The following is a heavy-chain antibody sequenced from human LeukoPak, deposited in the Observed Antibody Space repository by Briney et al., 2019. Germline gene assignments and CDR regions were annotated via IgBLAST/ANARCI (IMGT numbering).Heavy chain of an antibody. Sequence: SQTLSLTCTVSGGSISSGSYYWSWIRQPAGKGLECIGRIYTSGSTNYNPSLKSRVTISVDTSKNQFSLKLSSVTAADTAVYYCARDHTAMVKGASNWFDPWGQGTLVTVSS. D-gene: IGHD5-18*01. J-gene: IGHJ5*02. CDR3: ARDHTAMVKGASNWFDP. V-gene: IGHV4-61*02. CDR2: IYTSGST. CDR1: GGSISSGSYY.